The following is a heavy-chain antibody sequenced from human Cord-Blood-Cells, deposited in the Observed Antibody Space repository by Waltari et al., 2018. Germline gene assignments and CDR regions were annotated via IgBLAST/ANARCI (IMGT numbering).Heavy chain of an antibody. CDR1: GYTFTSYA. Sequence: QVQLVQSGSELKKPGASVKVSCKASGYTFTSYAMNWVRQAPGHGLGWMGWITTNPGNPTYAHGFTGRFVFSLDTSVSTAYLQISSLKAEDTAVYYCARKPPTYAREPNIAAAGTDYWGQGTLVTVSS. V-gene: IGHV7-4-1*02. J-gene: IGHJ4*02. CDR3: ARKPPTYAREPNIAAAGTDY. CDR2: ITTNPGNP. D-gene: IGHD6-13*01.